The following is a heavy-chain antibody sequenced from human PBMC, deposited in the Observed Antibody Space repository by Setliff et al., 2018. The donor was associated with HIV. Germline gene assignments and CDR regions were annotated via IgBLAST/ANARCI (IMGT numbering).Heavy chain of an antibody. CDR1: GGSLSGYY. D-gene: IGHD1-26*01. J-gene: IGHJ3*02. V-gene: IGHV4-34*01. CDR3: AREGTYSGTYWVRRVASFDI. Sequence: SETLSLTCAVYGGSLSGYYWRWIRQPPGKGLERMGVVSHTGSTNSNPSLKSRITISADTPKNQFSLKLSSVTAADTAVYYCAREGTYSGTYWVRRVASFDIWGQGTMVTVSS. CDR2: VSHTGST.